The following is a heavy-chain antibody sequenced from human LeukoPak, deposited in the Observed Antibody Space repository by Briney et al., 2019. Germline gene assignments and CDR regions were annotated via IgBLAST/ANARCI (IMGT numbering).Heavy chain of an antibody. V-gene: IGHV3-23*01. D-gene: IGHD2-2*01. CDR1: GFSFSSYA. CDR3: AKATGTSYYGAIDY. J-gene: IGHJ4*02. CDR2: ICGSGGGT. Sequence: SGGSLTLSCAASGFSFSSYAMSWIRQAPGKGLEWVSDICGSGGGTYYADSVNRRFTISRNNSKDTVYLQISSVRVEDTAVYYCAKATGTSYYGAIDYWGQGTLVTVSS.